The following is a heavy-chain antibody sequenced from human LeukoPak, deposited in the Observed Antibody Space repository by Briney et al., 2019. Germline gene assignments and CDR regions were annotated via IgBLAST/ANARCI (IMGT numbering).Heavy chain of an antibody. CDR2: IIPIFGTA. CDR3: ARRELDAFDI. J-gene: IGHJ3*02. Sequence: VASVKVSCKASGGTFSSYAISWVRQAHGQGLEWMGGIIPIFGTANYAQKFQGRVTITADESTSTAYMELSSPRSEDTAVYYCARRELDAFDIWGQGTMVTVSS. V-gene: IGHV1-69*13. CDR1: GGTFSSYA. D-gene: IGHD1-26*01.